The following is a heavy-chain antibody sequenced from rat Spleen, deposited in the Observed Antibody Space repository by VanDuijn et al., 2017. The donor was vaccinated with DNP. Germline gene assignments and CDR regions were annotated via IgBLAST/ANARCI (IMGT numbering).Heavy chain of an antibody. Sequence: EVQLQESGPGLVKPSQSLSLTCSVTGYSITSSYRWNWIRKFPGNKLEWMGYINSAGSTNYNPSLKSRISITRDTSKNQFFLQLNSVTTEDTATYYCARYTTGVDYWGQGVMVTVSS. CDR3: ARYTTGVDY. CDR2: INSAGST. V-gene: IGHV3-3*01. J-gene: IGHJ2*01. D-gene: IGHD1-11*01. CDR1: GYSITSSYR.